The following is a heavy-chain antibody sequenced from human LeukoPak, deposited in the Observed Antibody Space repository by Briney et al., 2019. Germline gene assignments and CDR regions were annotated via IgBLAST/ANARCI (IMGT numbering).Heavy chain of an antibody. Sequence: GGSLRLSCAASGFTFNNYAMSWVRQAPGKGLEWVSAISDDGGDTKYADSVKGRFTISRDNAKNSLYLQMNSLRAEDTAVYYCARELGGDDYWGQGTLVTVSS. J-gene: IGHJ4*02. CDR1: GFTFNNYA. CDR3: ARELGGDDY. D-gene: IGHD1-7*01. V-gene: IGHV3-23*01. CDR2: ISDDGGDT.